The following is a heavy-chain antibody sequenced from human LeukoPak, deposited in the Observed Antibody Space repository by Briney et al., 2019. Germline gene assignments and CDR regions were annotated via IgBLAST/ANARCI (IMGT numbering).Heavy chain of an antibody. CDR2: VAWDGGGT. CDR3: VRGHGYNLEDYFDN. Sequence: GGSLRLSCAASGFTFSSYAIHWVRQAPGKGLEWVSLVAWDGGGTFFADSVKGRFTVSRDNSKNSLSLYMNSLTTEDTALYYCVRGHGYNLEDYFDNWGQGTLVTVSS. CDR1: GFTFSSYA. D-gene: IGHD5-24*01. J-gene: IGHJ4*02. V-gene: IGHV3-43*01.